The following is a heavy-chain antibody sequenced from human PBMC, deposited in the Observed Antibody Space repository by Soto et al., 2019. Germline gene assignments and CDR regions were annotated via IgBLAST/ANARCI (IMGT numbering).Heavy chain of an antibody. V-gene: IGHV3-49*03. D-gene: IGHD2-2*01. Sequence: QRGGPLRHSCTAGVLRSGGYAMCRLRQAPGKGLEWVGFIGSKAYGGTTEYAASVKSRFTISRDDSKSIAYQKMNSLKTEDTAVYYCTRDWSCTSTSCYLQTLFAPWG. J-gene: IGHJ5*02. CDR2: IGSKAYGGTT. CDR1: VLRSGGYA. CDR3: TRDWSCTSTSCYLQTLFAP.